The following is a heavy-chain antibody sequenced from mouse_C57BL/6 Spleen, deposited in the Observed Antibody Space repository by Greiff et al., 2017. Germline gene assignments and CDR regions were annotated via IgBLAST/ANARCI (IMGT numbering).Heavy chain of an antibody. Sequence: VQLQQPGAELVRPGTSVKLSCKASGYTVTSYWMHWVKQRPGQGLEWIGVIDPSDSYTNYNQKFKGKATLTVDTSSSTAYMQLSSLTSEDSAVYYCAPITTVVAPFDYWGQGTTLTVSS. D-gene: IGHD1-1*01. V-gene: IGHV1-59*01. CDR1: GYTVTSYW. J-gene: IGHJ2*01. CDR3: APITTVVAPFDY. CDR2: IDPSDSYT.